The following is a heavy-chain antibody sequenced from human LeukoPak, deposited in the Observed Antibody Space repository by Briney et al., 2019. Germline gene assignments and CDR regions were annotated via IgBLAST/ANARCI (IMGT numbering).Heavy chain of an antibody. CDR3: GSVFSGGYGVDY. V-gene: IGHV3-72*01. CDR1: GFTFSDHY. D-gene: IGHD1-26*01. Sequence: PGGSLRLSCAASGFTFSDHYIDWVRQAPGKGLEWVGRTRDKANSYTTEYAASVKGRFTISGDDSKNSLYLQMNSLKTEDTAVYYCGSVFSGGYGVDYWGQGTLVTVSS. CDR2: TRDKANSYTT. J-gene: IGHJ4*02.